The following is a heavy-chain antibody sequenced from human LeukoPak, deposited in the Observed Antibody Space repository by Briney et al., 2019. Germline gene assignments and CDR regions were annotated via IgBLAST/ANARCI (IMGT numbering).Heavy chain of an antibody. Sequence: PGGSLRLSCAASGFTFTSYAMSLVRRAPGKGLEWVSAISGSGANTYYADSVKGRFTISRDNSKDTLYLEMNSLRAEDTAVYYCAKGRDSSSRTGFDYWGQGTLVPVSS. CDR2: ISGSGANT. D-gene: IGHD6-13*01. CDR3: AKGRDSSSRTGFDY. V-gene: IGHV3-23*01. CDR1: GFTFTSYA. J-gene: IGHJ4*02.